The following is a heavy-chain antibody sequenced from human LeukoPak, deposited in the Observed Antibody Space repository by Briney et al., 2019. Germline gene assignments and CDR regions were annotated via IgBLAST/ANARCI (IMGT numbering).Heavy chain of an antibody. CDR1: GFTFSSYA. V-gene: IGHV3-23*01. Sequence: GGSLRLSCAASGFTFSSYAMSWVRQAPGKGLEWVSAISGSGGSTYYADSVKGRFTISRDNSKNTLYLQMNSLRAEDTAVYYCAKDISYTWELLVIDYWGQGTTVTVSS. D-gene: IGHD1-26*01. J-gene: IGHJ4*03. CDR2: ISGSGGST. CDR3: AKDISYTWELLVIDY.